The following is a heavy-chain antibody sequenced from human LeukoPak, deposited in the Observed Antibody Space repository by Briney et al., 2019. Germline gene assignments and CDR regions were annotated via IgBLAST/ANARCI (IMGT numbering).Heavy chain of an antibody. J-gene: IGHJ4*02. D-gene: IGHD4-17*01. CDR1: GFTFSDYY. CDR2: ISSSSSYT. CDR3: ASGDYGDSGY. Sequence: GGSLRLSCAASGFTFSDYYMSWIRQAPGKGLEWVSYISSSSSYTNYADSVKGRSTISRDNAKNSLYPQMNSLRAEDTAVYYCASGDYGDSGYWGQGTLVTVSS. V-gene: IGHV3-11*06.